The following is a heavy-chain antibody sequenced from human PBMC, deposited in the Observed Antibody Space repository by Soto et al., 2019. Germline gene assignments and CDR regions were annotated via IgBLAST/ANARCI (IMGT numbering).Heavy chain of an antibody. Sequence: EVQLVESGGGFVQPGGSLRLSCAASGFTFTNYALSWVRQAPGKGLEWVSTIGGGSGSTSYADSVKGRFSISRENSKNTLYLQMSSLRAEDTALYYCATRMYSTSWYYFVSWGQGTLVTVSS. V-gene: IGHV3-23*04. D-gene: IGHD6-13*01. CDR3: ATRMYSTSWYYFVS. CDR1: GFTFTNYA. J-gene: IGHJ4*02. CDR2: IGGGSGST.